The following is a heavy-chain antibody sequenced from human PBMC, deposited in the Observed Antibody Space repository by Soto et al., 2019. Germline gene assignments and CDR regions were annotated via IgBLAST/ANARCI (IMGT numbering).Heavy chain of an antibody. Sequence: ASVKVSCKASCYTFTSYGISLLRHAPGQGLEWMGWISAYNGNTNYAQKLQGRVTMTTDTSTSTAYMELRSLRSDDTAVYYCARLVEEYSSSIFFDYWGQGTLVTVSS. V-gene: IGHV1-18*01. CDR3: ARLVEEYSSSIFFDY. CDR2: ISAYNGNT. CDR1: CYTFTSYG. D-gene: IGHD6-6*01. J-gene: IGHJ4*02.